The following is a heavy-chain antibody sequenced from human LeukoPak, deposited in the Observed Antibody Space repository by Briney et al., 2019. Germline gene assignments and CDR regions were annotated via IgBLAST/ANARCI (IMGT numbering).Heavy chain of an antibody. J-gene: IGHJ4*02. CDR1: GGSISSGSYY. Sequence: PSETLSLTCTVSGGSISSGSYYWSWIRQPAGKGLEWIGRIYTSGSTNYNPSLKSRVTISADTSKNQFSLKLSSVTAADTAVYYCARVTSPAGDFWSGPLAYWGQGTLVTVSS. V-gene: IGHV4-61*02. CDR2: IYTSGST. D-gene: IGHD3-3*01. CDR3: ARVTSPAGDFWSGPLAY.